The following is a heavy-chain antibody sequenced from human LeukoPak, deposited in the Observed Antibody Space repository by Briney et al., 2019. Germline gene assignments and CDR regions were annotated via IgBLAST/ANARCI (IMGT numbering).Heavy chain of an antibody. CDR3: ARGRENGNWFDP. CDR2: INTDGSST. CDR1: GFTFSSYW. D-gene: IGHD1-1*01. V-gene: IGHV3-74*01. Sequence: PGGSLRLSCAASGFTFSSYWMHWVRQAPGKGLVWVSRINTDGSSTSYADSVKGRFTISRDNAKNTLYLQMNSLRAEDTAVYYCARGRENGNWFDPWGQGTLATVSS. J-gene: IGHJ5*02.